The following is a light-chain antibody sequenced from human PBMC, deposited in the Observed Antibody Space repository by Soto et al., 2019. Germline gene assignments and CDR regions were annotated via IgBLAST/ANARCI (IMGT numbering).Light chain of an antibody. CDR3: QQCYSALPT. V-gene: IGKV1-5*01. CDR1: QSISSW. J-gene: IGKJ2*01. Sequence: DIQMTQSPSTLSASVGDRVTITCRASQSISSWLAWYQQKPGKAPKLLIYAASTLQSGVPSRFSGSGSGTDFTLTISSLLPEDFATYYCQQCYSALPTFGQGTKVDIK. CDR2: AAS.